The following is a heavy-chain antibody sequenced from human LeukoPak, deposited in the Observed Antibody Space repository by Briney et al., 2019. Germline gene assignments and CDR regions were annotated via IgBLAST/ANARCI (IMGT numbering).Heavy chain of an antibody. CDR2: ISAYNGNT. V-gene: IGHV1-18*01. CDR3: ARDSSCSSTSCYRGGYNWFDP. CDR1: GYTFTSYG. J-gene: IGHJ5*02. D-gene: IGHD2-2*02. Sequence: GASVKVSCKASGYTFTSYGISWVRQAPGQGLEWMGWISAYNGNTNYAQKLQGRVTMTTDTSASTAYMELSSLRSEDTAVYYCARDSSCSSTSCYRGGYNWFDPWGQGTLVTVSS.